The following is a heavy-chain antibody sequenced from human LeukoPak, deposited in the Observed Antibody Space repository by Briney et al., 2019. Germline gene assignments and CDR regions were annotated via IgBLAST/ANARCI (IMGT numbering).Heavy chain of an antibody. V-gene: IGHV3-7*03. J-gene: IGHJ4*02. Sequence: PGGSLRLSCAASGFTFSRYWMSWVRQAPRKGLEWVANIKQDGSEKYYVDSVKGRFTISRDNAKNSLYLQMNSLRAEDTAVYYCARDKGDYDTSGSLFVFGGQGTLVTVPS. D-gene: IGHD3-22*01. CDR3: ARDKGDYDTSGSLFVF. CDR2: IKQDGSEK. CDR1: GFTFSRYW.